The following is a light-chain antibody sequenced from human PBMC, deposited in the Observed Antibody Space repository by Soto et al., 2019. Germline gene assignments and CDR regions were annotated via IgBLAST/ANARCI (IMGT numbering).Light chain of an antibody. J-gene: IGKJ3*01. CDR3: HQYNSSCT. CDR2: DAS. Sequence: DIQMTQSPSTLSASVGDRVTITCRARLSISSWVAWYQQKPGKAHKLLIYDASRLESGVQSRFSGSGSGTEFTLTISSLPPDNFTDDDSHQYNSSCTFGPGNKVDIK. CDR1: LSISSW. V-gene: IGKV1-5*01.